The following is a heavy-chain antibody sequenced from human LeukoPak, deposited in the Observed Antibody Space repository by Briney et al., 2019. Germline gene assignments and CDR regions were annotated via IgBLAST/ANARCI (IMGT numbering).Heavy chain of an antibody. D-gene: IGHD3-10*01. CDR1: GFTFSSYA. CDR3: AKGTLVRGFDY. V-gene: IGHV3-23*01. Sequence: GGSLRLSCAASGFTFSSYAMNWVRQAPGKGLEWVSAISGSTGNTYYADSVKGRFTISRDNSKNTLYLQMNSLRAEDTAVYYCAKGTLVRGFDYWGQGTLVTVSS. J-gene: IGHJ4*02. CDR2: ISGSTGNT.